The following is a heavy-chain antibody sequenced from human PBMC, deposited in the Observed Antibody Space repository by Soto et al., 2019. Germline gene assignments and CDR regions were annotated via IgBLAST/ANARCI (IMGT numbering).Heavy chain of an antibody. CDR2: ISSSSSYI. CDR3: ARDPGDCGPGSRAGGRGIGHYYYYGMDV. V-gene: IGHV3-21*01. Sequence: GGSLRVSCGAAGFTFGSYGGNWVRKAPGKGLEWVSSISSSSSYIYYADSVKGRFTISRDNAKNSLYLQMNSLRAEDTAVYYCARDPGDCGPGSRAGGRGIGHYYYYGMDVWGQGTTVTVSS. J-gene: IGHJ6*02. D-gene: IGHD2-21*02. CDR1: GFTFGSYG.